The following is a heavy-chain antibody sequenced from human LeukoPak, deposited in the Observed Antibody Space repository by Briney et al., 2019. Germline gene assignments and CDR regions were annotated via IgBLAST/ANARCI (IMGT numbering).Heavy chain of an antibody. Sequence: SETLSLTCTVSGGSISSSSYYWGWIRQPPGKGLEWIGNIYYSGSTYYNPSLKSRVTISVDTSKNQFSLKLSSVTAADTAVYYCARTSGSLVPFDYWGQGTLVTVSS. D-gene: IGHD1-26*01. V-gene: IGHV4-39*01. J-gene: IGHJ4*02. CDR3: ARTSGSLVPFDY. CDR2: IYYSGST. CDR1: GGSISSSSYY.